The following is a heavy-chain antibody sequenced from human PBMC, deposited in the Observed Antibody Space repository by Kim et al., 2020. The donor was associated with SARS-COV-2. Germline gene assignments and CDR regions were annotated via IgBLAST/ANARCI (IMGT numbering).Heavy chain of an antibody. CDR2: INQDGSEQ. V-gene: IGHV3-7*01. Sequence: GGSLRLSCVASGFTFKYYWMSWVRQAPGKGLEWVANINQDGSEQYYVDSVEGRFTISRDNAKNSLYLQMSTLRGEESAVYYCARAVETGTVDYWGQGTLVSVSS. D-gene: IGHD1-1*01. J-gene: IGHJ4*02. CDR3: ARAVETGTVDY. CDR1: GFTFKYYW.